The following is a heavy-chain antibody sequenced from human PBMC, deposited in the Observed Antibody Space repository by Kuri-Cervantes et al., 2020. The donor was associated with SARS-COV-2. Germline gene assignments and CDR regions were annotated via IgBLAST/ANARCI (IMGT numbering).Heavy chain of an antibody. D-gene: IGHD3-10*01. CDR1: GFTFGDYA. Sequence: GESLKISCTASGFTFGDYAMSWFRQAPGKGLEWVGFIRSKAYGGTTEYAASVKGRFTISRDDSKSIAYLQMNSLKTEDTAVYYCTRDVKRGFGEYPPYWGQGTLVTVSS. J-gene: IGHJ4*02. CDR3: TRDVKRGFGEYPPY. V-gene: IGHV3-49*03. CDR2: IRSKAYGGTT.